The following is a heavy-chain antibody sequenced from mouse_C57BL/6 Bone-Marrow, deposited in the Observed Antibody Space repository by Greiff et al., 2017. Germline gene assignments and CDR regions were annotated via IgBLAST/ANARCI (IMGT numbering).Heavy chain of an antibody. Sequence: VQLQQSGPELVKPGASVKISCKASGYTFTDYYMNWVKQSHGKSLEWIGDINPNNGGTSYNQKFKGKATLTVDKSSSTAYMELRSLTSEDSAVYYCAGLGRKDYWGQGTTLTVSS. D-gene: IGHD4-1*01. CDR3: AGLGRKDY. J-gene: IGHJ2*01. CDR2: INPNNGGT. V-gene: IGHV1-26*01. CDR1: GYTFTDYY.